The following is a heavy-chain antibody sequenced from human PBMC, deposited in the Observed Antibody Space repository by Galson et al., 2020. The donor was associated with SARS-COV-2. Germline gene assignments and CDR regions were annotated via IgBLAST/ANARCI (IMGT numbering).Heavy chain of an antibody. J-gene: IGHJ4*02. Sequence: GESLKISCAASGFTFSSYDMHWVRQATGKGLEWVSAIGTAGDPYYPGSVKGRFTISRENAKNSLYLQMNSLRAGDTAVYYCTRSRNDYGEYDYWGQGTLVTVSS. CDR1: GFTFSSYD. V-gene: IGHV3-13*05. CDR3: TRSRNDYGEYDY. CDR2: IGTAGDP. D-gene: IGHD4-17*01.